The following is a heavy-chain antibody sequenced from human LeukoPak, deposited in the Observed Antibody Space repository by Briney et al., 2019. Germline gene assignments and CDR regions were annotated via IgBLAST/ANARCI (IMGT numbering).Heavy chain of an antibody. J-gene: IGHJ3*02. CDR3: ARGRRITMIVVVMTDAFDI. Sequence: GASVKVSCKASGYTFTSYGISWVRQAPGQGLEWMGWISAYNGNTNYAQKLQGRVTMTTDTSTSTAYMELRSLRSDDTAVYYCARGRRITMIVVVMTDAFDIWGQGTMVTVSS. V-gene: IGHV1-18*01. CDR1: GYTFTSYG. CDR2: ISAYNGNT. D-gene: IGHD3-22*01.